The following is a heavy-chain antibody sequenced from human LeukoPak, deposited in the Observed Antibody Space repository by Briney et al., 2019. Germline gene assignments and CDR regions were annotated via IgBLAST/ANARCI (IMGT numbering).Heavy chain of an antibody. CDR2: IIPIFGTA. Sequence: ASVKVSCTASGGTFSSYAISWVRQAPGQGLEWMGGIIPIFGTANYAQKFQGRVTITADESTNTAYMELSSLRSEDTAVYYCARDLNYDILTGYYDYGGQGSLVTVSS. V-gene: IGHV1-69*13. CDR3: ARDLNYDILTGYYDY. D-gene: IGHD3-9*01. J-gene: IGHJ4*02. CDR1: GGTFSSYA.